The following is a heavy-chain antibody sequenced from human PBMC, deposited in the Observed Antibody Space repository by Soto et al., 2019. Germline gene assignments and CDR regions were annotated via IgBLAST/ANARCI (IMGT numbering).Heavy chain of an antibody. CDR3: AREGPYSSGWYVRWFDP. Sequence: QVQLVQSGAEVKKPGSSVKVSCKASGGTFSSYAISWVRQAPGQGLEWMGGIIPIFGTANYAKKFQGRVTMTADESTSTAYMELSSLRSEDTAVYYCAREGPYSSGWYVRWFDPWGQGTLVTVSS. CDR2: IIPIFGTA. J-gene: IGHJ5*02. V-gene: IGHV1-69*01. CDR1: GGTFSSYA. D-gene: IGHD6-19*01.